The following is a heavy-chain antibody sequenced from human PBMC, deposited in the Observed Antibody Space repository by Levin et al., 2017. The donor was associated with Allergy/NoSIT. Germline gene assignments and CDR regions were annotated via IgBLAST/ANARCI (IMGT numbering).Heavy chain of an antibody. CDR2: ISGSGNTI. Sequence: PGGSLRLSCAASGFTFGDYYMSWIRQAPGKGLEWVSLISGSGNTIYYADSVKGRFTISRDNANNSLFLQMSSLRAEDTAVYYCARDDGPGSYRQIYYAMDVWGPGTTVTVSS. J-gene: IGHJ6*02. V-gene: IGHV3-11*01. D-gene: IGHD3-10*01. CDR1: GFTFGDYY. CDR3: ARDDGPGSYRQIYYAMDV.